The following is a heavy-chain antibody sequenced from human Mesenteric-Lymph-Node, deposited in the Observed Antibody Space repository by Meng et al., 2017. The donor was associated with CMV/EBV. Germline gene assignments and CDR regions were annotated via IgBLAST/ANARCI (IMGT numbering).Heavy chain of an antibody. D-gene: IGHD2-2*02. J-gene: IGHJ3*02. CDR1: GFTFSTYW. CDR3: ARTQHQLLYEAFDI. V-gene: IGHV3-7*01. Sequence: GESLKISCAASGFTFSTYWMTWVRQAPGKGLEWVANIKHDGSEKYYVDSVRGRFTISRDNAKNSLYLQMNSLRAEDTAVYYCARTQHQLLYEAFDIWGQGTMVTVSS. CDR2: IKHDGSEK.